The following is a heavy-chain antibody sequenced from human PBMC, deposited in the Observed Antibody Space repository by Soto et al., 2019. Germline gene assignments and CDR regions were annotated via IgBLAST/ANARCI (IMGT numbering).Heavy chain of an antibody. CDR1: GFSLSTSGVG. Sequence: QITLKESGPTLVKPTQTLTLTCTFSGFSLSTSGVGVGWIRQPPGKALEWLALIYWDDDKRYSPSLKSRLTITKDTSKSQVVLTMTSMDPVDTSTYYCAHSWYQLLRGVEFDYWGQGTLVTVSS. CDR2: IYWDDDK. V-gene: IGHV2-5*02. J-gene: IGHJ4*02. CDR3: AHSWYQLLRGVEFDY. D-gene: IGHD2-2*01.